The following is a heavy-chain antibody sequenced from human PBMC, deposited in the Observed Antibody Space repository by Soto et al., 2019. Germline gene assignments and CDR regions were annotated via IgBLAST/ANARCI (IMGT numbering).Heavy chain of an antibody. J-gene: IGHJ4*02. V-gene: IGHV4-30-4*01. CDR3: AAIDFWSGYYTDY. D-gene: IGHD3-3*01. CDR2: IYYSGST. Sequence: SETLSLTCTVSGGSISSGDYYWSWIHQPPGKGLEWIGYIYYSGSTYYNPSLKSRVTISVDTSKNQFSLKLSSVTAADTAVYYCAAIDFWSGYYTDYWGQGTLVTVSS. CDR1: GGSISSGDYY.